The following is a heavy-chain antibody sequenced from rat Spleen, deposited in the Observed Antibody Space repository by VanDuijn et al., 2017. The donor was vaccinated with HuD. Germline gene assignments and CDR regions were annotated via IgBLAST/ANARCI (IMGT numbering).Heavy chain of an antibody. CDR2: ISPSGGST. V-gene: IGHV5-19*01. J-gene: IGHJ4*01. D-gene: IGHD1-3*01. Sequence: EVQLVESGGGLVQPGRSLKLSCAASGFTFSNYGMHWIRQAPTKGLEWVASISPSGGSTYYRDSVKGRFTISRDNAKSTLYLQMDSLRSEDTATYYCATEATVATLGVMDAWGLGASVTVSS. CDR3: ATEATVATLGVMDA. CDR1: GFTFSNYG.